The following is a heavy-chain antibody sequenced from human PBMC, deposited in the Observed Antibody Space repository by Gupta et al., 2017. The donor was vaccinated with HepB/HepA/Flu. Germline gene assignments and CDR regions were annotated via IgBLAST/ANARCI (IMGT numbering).Heavy chain of an antibody. Sequence: QVQLVQSGAEVKKPGSSVTASCKAYGGTLSRHALSWVRQATGQGLEWMGRIIPMNGIGDYAQKFQGRVTINGNKYANTVYMYLSPLRFEDTAVYYCARDRSGTSDSGWRKVERGSWGQGTLVTVSS. J-gene: IGHJ5*02. CDR2: IIPMNGIG. CDR3: ARDRSGTSDSGWRKVERGS. V-gene: IGHV1-69*04. CDR1: GGTLSRHA. D-gene: IGHD3-10*01.